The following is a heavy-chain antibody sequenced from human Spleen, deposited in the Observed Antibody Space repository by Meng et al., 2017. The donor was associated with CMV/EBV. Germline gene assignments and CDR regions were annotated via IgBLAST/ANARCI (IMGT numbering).Heavy chain of an antibody. J-gene: IGHJ4*02. D-gene: IGHD2-2*01. Sequence: GESLKISCAASGFTFSSHAMHWVRQGPGKGLVWVSRITADGTITSYADSVRGRFTISRDNAKNTLYLHMDSLTAEDTAMYYCARDATLPDYWGQGTLVTVSS. V-gene: IGHV3-74*01. CDR1: GFTFSSHA. CDR3: ARDATLPDY. CDR2: ITADGTIT.